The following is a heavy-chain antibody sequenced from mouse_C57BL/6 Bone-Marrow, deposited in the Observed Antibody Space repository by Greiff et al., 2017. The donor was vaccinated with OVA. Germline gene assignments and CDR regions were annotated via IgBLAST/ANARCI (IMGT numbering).Heavy chain of an antibody. CDR1: GFNIKDDY. Sequence: VQLQQSGAELVRPGASVKLSCTASGFNIKDDYMHWVKQRPEQGLEWIGWIDPEDGDTEYASKVQGKATLTADTSSNTAYLQLSSLTSDDTAVDYCTTCIQFITTVVAFDYWGQGTTLTVSS. J-gene: IGHJ2*01. V-gene: IGHV14-4*01. D-gene: IGHD1-1*01. CDR3: TTCIQFITTVVAFDY. CDR2: IDPEDGDT.